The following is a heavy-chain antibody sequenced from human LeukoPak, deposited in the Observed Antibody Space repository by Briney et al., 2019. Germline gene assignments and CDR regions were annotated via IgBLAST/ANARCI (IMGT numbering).Heavy chain of an antibody. CDR1: GGSFSGYY. CDR2: IYYSGST. J-gene: IGHJ3*02. Sequence: PSETLSLTCAVYGGSFSGYYWSWIRQPPGKGLEWIGYIYYSGSTNYSPSLKSRVTISVDTSKNQFSLKLSSVTAADTAVYYCARQLKARDAFGIWGQGTMVSVSS. D-gene: IGHD6-6*01. CDR3: ARQLKARDAFGI. V-gene: IGHV4-59*01.